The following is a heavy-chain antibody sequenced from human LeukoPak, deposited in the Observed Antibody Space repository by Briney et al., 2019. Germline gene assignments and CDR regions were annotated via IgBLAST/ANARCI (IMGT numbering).Heavy chain of an antibody. V-gene: IGHV3-74*01. CDR2: IKSDGSHT. CDR3: VRDKDMATTADLGY. CDR1: GFTFRSYW. D-gene: IGHD5-24*01. J-gene: IGHJ4*02. Sequence: GGSLRLSCTVSGFTFRSYWMHWVRQAPGKGLVWVSRIKSDGSHTNYADSVKGRFTISRDNTKNTLFLQMSSLRVEDTAVHYCVRDKDMATTADLGYWGQGTLVTVSS.